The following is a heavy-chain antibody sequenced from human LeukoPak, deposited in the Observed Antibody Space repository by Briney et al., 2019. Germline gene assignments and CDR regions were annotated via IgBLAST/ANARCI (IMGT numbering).Heavy chain of an antibody. Sequence: ASVKVSCKVSGYTLTELSMHWVRQAPGKGLEWMGGFDPEDGETIYAQKFQGRVTMTEDTSTDTAYMELSSLRSEDTAVYYWATGRRDYDFWSGTYGEGYYFDYWGQGTLVTVSS. CDR1: GYTLTELS. CDR3: ATGRRDYDFWSGTYGEGYYFDY. V-gene: IGHV1-24*01. CDR2: FDPEDGET. J-gene: IGHJ4*02. D-gene: IGHD3-3*01.